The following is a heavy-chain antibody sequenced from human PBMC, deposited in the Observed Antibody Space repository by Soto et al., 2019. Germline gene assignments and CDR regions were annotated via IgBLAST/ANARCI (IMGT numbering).Heavy chain of an antibody. D-gene: IGHD3-22*01. V-gene: IGHV4-34*01. CDR1: GGSFSGYY. J-gene: IGHJ6*02. Sequence: SETLSLTCAVYGGSFSGYYWSWIRQPPGKGLEWIGEINHSGSTNYNPSLKSRVTISVDTSKNQFSLKLSSVTAADTAVYYCASRPTYYYDSSGYYFHYYGMDVWGQGTTVTVSS. CDR3: ASRPTYYYDSSGYYFHYYGMDV. CDR2: INHSGST.